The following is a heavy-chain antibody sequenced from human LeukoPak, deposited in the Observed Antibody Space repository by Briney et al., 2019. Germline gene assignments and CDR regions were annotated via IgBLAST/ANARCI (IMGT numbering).Heavy chain of an antibody. CDR3: ARGRYCSGISCPYNWFDP. J-gene: IGHJ5*02. CDR1: GGSISSGGYY. Sequence: SETLSLTCTVSGGSISSGGYYWSWIRQPPGKGLEWIGYIYYSGSTHYNPSLTSRVTISVDTSKNQFSLRLSSVTAADTAVYYCARGRYCSGISCPYNWFDPWGQGTLVTVSS. CDR2: IYYSGST. D-gene: IGHD2-2*01. V-gene: IGHV4-30-4*08.